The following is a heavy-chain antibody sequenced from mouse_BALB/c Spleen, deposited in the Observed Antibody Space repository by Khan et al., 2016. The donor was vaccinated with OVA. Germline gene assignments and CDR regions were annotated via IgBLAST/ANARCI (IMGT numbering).Heavy chain of an antibody. CDR1: GFTFSDYY. CDR2: ITSGGGTP. Sequence: EVELVESGGGLVQPGGSLKLSCATSGFTFSDYYMCWVRQTPEKRLEWVAYITSGGGTPYYPDTVKGRFTISRDNAKNTLYLQMSRLRSEDTASYYCARRGDVYSWFTYWGQGTLVTVSA. CDR3: ARRGDVYSWFTY. V-gene: IGHV5-12*02. D-gene: IGHD1-1*01. J-gene: IGHJ3*01.